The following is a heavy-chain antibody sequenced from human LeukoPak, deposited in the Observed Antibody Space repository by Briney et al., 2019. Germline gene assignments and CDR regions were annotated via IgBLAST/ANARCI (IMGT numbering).Heavy chain of an antibody. CDR3: AHRLPHYFDY. J-gene: IGHJ4*02. CDR1: GFSLSTSGVG. V-gene: IGHV2-5*01. Sequence: SGPTLVKPTQTLTLTCTFSGFSLSTSGVGVGWIRQPPGKALEWLALLYWNDDKRYSPSLKSRLTITKDTSKNQVVLTITNMDPVVTATYFCAHRLPHYFDYWGQGTLVTVSS. CDR2: LYWNDDK.